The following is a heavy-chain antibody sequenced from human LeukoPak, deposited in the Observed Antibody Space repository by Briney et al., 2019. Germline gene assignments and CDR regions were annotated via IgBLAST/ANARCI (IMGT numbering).Heavy chain of an antibody. J-gene: IGHJ4*01. CDR3: ARQKVGTSGNYFDS. V-gene: IGHV4-4*09. D-gene: IGHD1-26*01. CDR1: GGSISSYY. Sequence: SETLSLTCTVSGGSISSYYWSWIRQPPGKGLEYIGYIYTRGSTNYSPPLKSRVAISADTSKNQFSLKVTSVPAADTAMYYCARQKVGTSGNYFDSWGHGTLVSVSS. CDR2: IYTRGST.